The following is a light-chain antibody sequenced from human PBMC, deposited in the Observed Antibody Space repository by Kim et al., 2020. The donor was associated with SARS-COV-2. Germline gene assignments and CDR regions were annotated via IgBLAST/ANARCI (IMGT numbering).Light chain of an antibody. CDR2: DVS. CDR1: SSDVGGYNY. J-gene: IGLJ3*02. Sequence: GQSITISCTGTSSDVGGYNYVYWYQQHPGEAPKLMIYDVSNRPSGVSNRFSGSKSGNTASLTISGLQAEDEADYYCSSYTSSSTWVFGGGTQLTVL. CDR3: SSYTSSSTWV. V-gene: IGLV2-14*03.